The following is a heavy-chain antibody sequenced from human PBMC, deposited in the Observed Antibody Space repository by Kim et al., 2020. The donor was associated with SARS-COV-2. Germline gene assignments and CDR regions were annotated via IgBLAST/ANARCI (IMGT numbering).Heavy chain of an antibody. Sequence: GGSLRLSCAASGFTFSNYGMHWVRQAPGKGLEWVAVISYDGSNKYYADSVKGRFTISRDNSKNTLYLQMNSLRAEDTAVYYCAKDASTYYYDSSGFDYWGQGTLVTVSS. D-gene: IGHD3-22*01. CDR3: AKDASTYYYDSSGFDY. V-gene: IGHV3-30*18. CDR1: GFTFSNYG. CDR2: ISYDGSNK. J-gene: IGHJ4*02.